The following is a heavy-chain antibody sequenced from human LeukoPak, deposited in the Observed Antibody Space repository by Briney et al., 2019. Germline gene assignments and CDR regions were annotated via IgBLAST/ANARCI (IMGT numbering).Heavy chain of an antibody. CDR1: GDSNSRTRYF. V-gene: IGHV4-39*01. J-gene: IGHJ4*02. CDR3: ARHKCSGIYCPFDY. Sequence: SETLSLTCSLSGDSNSRTRYFGAWIRKPPAEGLEWIGTIYSSWTTYYNPSLKIRVTISVDTSKNQFSLKLSSVSATDTAVYFCARHKCSGIYCPFDYWGQGTLVTVSS. CDR2: IYSSWTT. D-gene: IGHD2-15*01.